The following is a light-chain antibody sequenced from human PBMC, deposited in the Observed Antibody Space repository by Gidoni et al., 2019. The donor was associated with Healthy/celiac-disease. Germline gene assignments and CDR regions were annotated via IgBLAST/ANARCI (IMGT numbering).Light chain of an antibody. Sequence: SSELTQDPAVSVALGQTVRITCQVDSLRSYYASWYQQNPGQAPVLVIYGKNNRPSGIPDRFSGSSSGNTASLTITGAQAEDEADYYCNSRDSSGNVVFGGGTKLTVL. CDR1: SLRSYY. CDR3: NSRDSSGNVV. CDR2: GKN. V-gene: IGLV3-19*01. J-gene: IGLJ2*01.